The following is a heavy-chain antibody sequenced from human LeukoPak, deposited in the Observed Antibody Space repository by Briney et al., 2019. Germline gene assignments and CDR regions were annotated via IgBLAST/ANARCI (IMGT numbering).Heavy chain of an antibody. Sequence: ASVKVSCKASGYTFTSYYMHWVRQAPGQGLEWMGIINPSGGSTSYAQKFQGRVTMIRDMSTSTVYMELSSLRSEDTAVYYCARPNYGANAFDIWGQGTMVTVSS. CDR2: INPSGGST. CDR1: GYTFTSYY. J-gene: IGHJ3*02. CDR3: ARPNYGANAFDI. D-gene: IGHD4-17*01. V-gene: IGHV1-46*01.